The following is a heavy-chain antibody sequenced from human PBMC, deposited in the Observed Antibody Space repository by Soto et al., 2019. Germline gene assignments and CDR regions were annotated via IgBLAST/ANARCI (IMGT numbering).Heavy chain of an antibody. D-gene: IGHD2-21*01. CDR2: NNTYNDDK. CDR3: AREYCDSGRCYGPDY. CDR1: GYTFTSFG. J-gene: IGHJ4*02. V-gene: IGHV1-18*01. Sequence: QVQLVQSGAELKQPGASVKVSCKTSGYTFTSFGVTWVRQAPGQGLEWMGWNNTYNDDKNYAQKFQGRVTLTTDTSTTTAYMELTSLRSDDTAVYYCAREYCDSGRCYGPDYWGQGALVTVSS.